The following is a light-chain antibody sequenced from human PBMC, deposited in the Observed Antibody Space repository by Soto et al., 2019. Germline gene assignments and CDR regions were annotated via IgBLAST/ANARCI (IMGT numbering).Light chain of an antibody. CDR3: ATWDSSLSAYV. CDR1: RSNIGNNY. J-gene: IGLJ1*01. V-gene: IGLV1-51*01. Sequence: QSVLTQPPSVSAAPGQRVTISCSGSRSNIGNNYVSWYQQLPGTAPKFLTYDKNRRPSGIPDRFSGSKSGTSATLAITGLQTGDEADYYCATWDSSLSAYVFGTGTKVTV. CDR2: DKN.